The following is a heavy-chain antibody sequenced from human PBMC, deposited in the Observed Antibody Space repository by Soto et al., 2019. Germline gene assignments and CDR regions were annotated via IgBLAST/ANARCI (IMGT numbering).Heavy chain of an antibody. CDR3: ARQRGYCSGGSCYSIFDY. CDR1: GSSFTSYW. D-gene: IGHD2-15*01. CDR2: IYPGDSDT. J-gene: IGHJ4*02. V-gene: IGHV5-51*01. Sequence: GESLKISCQGSGSSFTSYWIGWVRQMPGKGLEWMGIIYPGDSDTRYSPSFQGQVTISADKSISTAYLQWSSLKASDTAMYYCARQRGYCSGGSCYSIFDYWGQGTLVTVSS.